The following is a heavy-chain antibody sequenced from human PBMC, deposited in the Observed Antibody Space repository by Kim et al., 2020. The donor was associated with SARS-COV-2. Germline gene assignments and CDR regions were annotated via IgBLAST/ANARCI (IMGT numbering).Heavy chain of an antibody. CDR2: ISGDGGST. V-gene: IGHV3-43*02. D-gene: IGHD6-19*01. J-gene: IGHJ6*02. CDR3: AKDSDVDSSGWYYYYYGMDV. CDR1: GFTFDDYA. Sequence: LSLTCAASGFTFDDYAMHWVRQASGKGLEWVSLISGDGGSTYYADSVKGRFTISRDNSKNSLYLQMNSLRTEDTALYYCAKDSDVDSSGWYYYYYGMDVGGQGTTVTVSS.